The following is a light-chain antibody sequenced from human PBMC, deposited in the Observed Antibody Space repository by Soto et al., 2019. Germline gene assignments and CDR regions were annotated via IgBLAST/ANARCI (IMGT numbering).Light chain of an antibody. Sequence: EIVLTQSPGTLSLSPGDRATLSCRASQSVSSDYVAWYQPKPGQTPNVLIYRAYIRATGIPDRFSGSGSGTDFTLTISRLEPEDFAVYYCQQYGASPLTFGGGTKVEIK. CDR3: QQYGASPLT. V-gene: IGKV3-20*01. CDR2: RAY. CDR1: QSVSSDY. J-gene: IGKJ4*01.